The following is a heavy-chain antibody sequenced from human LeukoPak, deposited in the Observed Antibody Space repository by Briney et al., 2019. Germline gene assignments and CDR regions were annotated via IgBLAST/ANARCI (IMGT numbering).Heavy chain of an antibody. V-gene: IGHV3-21*01. D-gene: IGHD3-10*01. J-gene: IGHJ4*02. CDR2: ISSSSGYI. CDR1: GFTFSSYS. Sequence: GGSLRLSCAASGFTFSSYSMNWVRQAPGKGLEWVSSISSSSGYIYYADSVKGRFTISRDNAKNSLYLQMNSLRAEDTAVYYCARDRVVRGVIYWGQGTLVTVSS. CDR3: ARDRVVRGVIY.